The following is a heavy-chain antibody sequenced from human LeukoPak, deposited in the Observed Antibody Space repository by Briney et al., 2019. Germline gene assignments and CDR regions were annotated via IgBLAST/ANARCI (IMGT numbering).Heavy chain of an antibody. D-gene: IGHD2-15*01. Sequence: ASVKVSCKASGYTFSDYYMHWVRQAPGQGLEWMGWINPNSGGTNYAQKFQGRVTIIADKSTSTAYMELSSLRSEDTAVYYCASATLRCSGGSCYEMDVWGKGTTVTVSS. CDR3: ASATLRCSGGSCYEMDV. J-gene: IGHJ6*04. CDR2: INPNSGGT. CDR1: GYTFSDYY. V-gene: IGHV1-2*02.